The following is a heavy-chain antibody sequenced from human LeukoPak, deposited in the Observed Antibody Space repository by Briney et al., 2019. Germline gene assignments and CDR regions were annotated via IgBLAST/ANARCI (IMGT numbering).Heavy chain of an antibody. J-gene: IGHJ6*02. V-gene: IGHV3-66*01. CDR2: IYSGGST. D-gene: IGHD5-18*01. Sequence: GGSLRLSCAASGFTVSSNYMSWVRQAPGKGLEWVSVIYSGGSTYYADSVKGRFTISRDNSKNTLYLQMNSLRAEDTAVYYCARGSVTTGPFGMDVWGQGTTVTVSS. CDR1: GFTVSSNY. CDR3: ARGSVTTGPFGMDV.